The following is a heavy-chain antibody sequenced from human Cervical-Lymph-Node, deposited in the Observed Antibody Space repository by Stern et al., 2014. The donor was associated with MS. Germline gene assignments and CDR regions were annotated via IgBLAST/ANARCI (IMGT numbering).Heavy chain of an antibody. CDR1: GGSISSSSYY. CDR2: IYYSGST. Sequence: QVQLQESGPGLVKPSETLSLTCTVSGGSISSSSYYWGWIRQPPGKGLEWIGSIYYSGSTYYNPSLKSRVTISVDTSKTHFSLKLSSVTAADTAVYYCARWAYSSGWYNWFDPWGQGTLVTVSS. D-gene: IGHD3-22*01. J-gene: IGHJ5*02. CDR3: ARWAYSSGWYNWFDP. V-gene: IGHV4-39*01.